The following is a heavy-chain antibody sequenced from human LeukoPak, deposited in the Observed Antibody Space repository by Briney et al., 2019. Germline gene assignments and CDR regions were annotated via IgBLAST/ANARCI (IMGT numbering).Heavy chain of an antibody. D-gene: IGHD6-13*01. CDR3: ARYLLAAAGINDAFDI. CDR2: IYYSGST. Sequence: SETLSLTCTVSGGSISSYYWSWIRQPPGKGLEWIGYIYYSGSTNYNPSLKSRVTISVDTSKNQFSLKLSSVTAADTAVYYCARYLLAAAGINDAFDIWGQGTMVTVSS. J-gene: IGHJ3*02. V-gene: IGHV4-59*01. CDR1: GGSISSYY.